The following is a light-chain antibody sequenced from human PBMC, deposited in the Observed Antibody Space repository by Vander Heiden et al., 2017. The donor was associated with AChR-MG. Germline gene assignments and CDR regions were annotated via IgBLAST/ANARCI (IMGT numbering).Light chain of an antibody. CDR2: GKN. J-gene: IGLJ2*01. V-gene: IGLV3-19*01. CDR3: NSRDSSGNHVV. CDR1: SLRSYY. Sequence: SSELTQDPAVSVALGQTVRITCQGDSLRSYYASWYQQKPGQAPVRVIYGKNNRPSGIPDRFSGSSSGNTDSFTITGAQAEDEADDDCNSRDSSGNHVVFGGGTKLTVL.